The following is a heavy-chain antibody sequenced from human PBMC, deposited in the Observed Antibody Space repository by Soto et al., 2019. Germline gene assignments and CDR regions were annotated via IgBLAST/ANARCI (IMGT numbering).Heavy chain of an antibody. CDR3: SRRDSGGFYRYFDS. J-gene: IGHJ4*02. Sequence: QVQLVQSGAEVKKPGSSVKVSCKASGGTFSTNPISWVRQAPGQGLEWMGGTGSGTGPGNHAQKFQGRLTITVDKSTSTVDMELSSLSSEATAVYYCSRRDSGGFYRYFDSWGQGTLVTVSS. CDR2: TGSGTGPG. V-gene: IGHV1-69*06. D-gene: IGHD2-15*01. CDR1: GGTFSTNP.